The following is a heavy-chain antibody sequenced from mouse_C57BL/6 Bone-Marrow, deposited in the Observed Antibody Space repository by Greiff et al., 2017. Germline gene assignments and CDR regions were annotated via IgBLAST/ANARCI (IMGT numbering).Heavy chain of an antibody. Sequence: EVKLQESGPGLVKPSQTVFLTCTVTGISITTGNYRWSWIRQFPGNKLEWIGYIYYSGTITYNPSLTSRTTITRDTPQNQFFLEMNSLTAEDTATYYCARGGYDVFYAMDYWGQGTSVTVSS. CDR2: IYYSGTI. J-gene: IGHJ4*01. CDR1: GISITTGNYR. D-gene: IGHD2-2*01. CDR3: ARGGYDVFYAMDY. V-gene: IGHV3-5*01.